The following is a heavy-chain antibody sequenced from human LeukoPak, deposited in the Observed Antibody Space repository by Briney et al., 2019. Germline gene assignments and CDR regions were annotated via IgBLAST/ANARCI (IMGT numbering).Heavy chain of an antibody. D-gene: IGHD3-22*01. CDR3: ARVPYYGNSGYYYVYFDY. Sequence: GGSLRLSCAASGFTFSSNTIHWVRQAPGEGLEWVAVISYDGSTKYYADSVKGRFTISRDSSKNMLYLQMNSLRAEDTAVYYCARVPYYGNSGYYYVYFDYWGQGTLVTVSS. J-gene: IGHJ4*02. CDR1: GFTFSSNT. CDR2: ISYDGSTK. V-gene: IGHV3-30-3*01.